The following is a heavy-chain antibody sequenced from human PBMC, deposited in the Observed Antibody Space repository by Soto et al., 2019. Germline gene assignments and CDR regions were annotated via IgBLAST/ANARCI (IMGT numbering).Heavy chain of an antibody. J-gene: IGHJ6*02. CDR3: AREVRGISYYYGMDV. V-gene: IGHV1-8*01. CDR2: MNPNSGNT. D-gene: IGHD3-10*01. Sequence: ASVKVSCKASGYTFTSYDINWVRQATGQGLEWMGWMNPNSGNTGYAQKFQGRVTMTRNTSISTAYMELSSLRSEDTAVYYCAREVRGISYYYGMDVWGQGTTVTVSS. CDR1: GYTFTSYD.